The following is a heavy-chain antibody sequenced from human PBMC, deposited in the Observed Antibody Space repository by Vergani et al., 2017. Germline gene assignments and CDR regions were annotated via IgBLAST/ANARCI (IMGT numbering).Heavy chain of an antibody. Sequence: QVHLVESGGGVVQPGRSLRLSCVVSGFTSSYYGMHWVRQAPGKGLEWVAVTWYDGNNKQYADSVKGRFTISRDNSKSTMYLQMNSLRDEDTGVYYCARDFRLLYNRFDPWGQGTLVTVSS. V-gene: IGHV3-33*08. CDR2: TWYDGNNK. D-gene: IGHD1-14*01. CDR1: GFTSSYYG. J-gene: IGHJ5*02. CDR3: ARDFRLLYNRFDP.